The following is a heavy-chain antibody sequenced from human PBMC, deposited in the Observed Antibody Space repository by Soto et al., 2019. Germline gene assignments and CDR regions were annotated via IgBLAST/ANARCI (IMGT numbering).Heavy chain of an antibody. CDR2: IIPIFGTA. CDR3: ARGGSGYVCFNEF. CDR1: GGIFSSYA. Sequence: QEQLVQSGAEVKKPGSSVKVSCKASGGIFSSYAISWVRQAPGQGLEWMGGIIPIFGTANYAQKFQGRVTITADEPTNTAYMDLSSLKSGDTAIYYCARGGSGYVCFNEFWGQGTLVTVPS. J-gene: IGHJ4*02. V-gene: IGHV1-69*01. D-gene: IGHD3-22*01.